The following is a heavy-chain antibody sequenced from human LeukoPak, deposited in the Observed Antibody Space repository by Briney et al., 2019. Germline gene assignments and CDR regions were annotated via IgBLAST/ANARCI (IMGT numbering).Heavy chain of an antibody. CDR3: ARVQDIVVVPAAIRGWFDP. Sequence: SVKVSCKASGGTFSSYAISWVRQAPGQGLEWMGGIIPIFGTANYAQKFQGRVTITADKSTSTAYMELSSLRSEDTAVYYCARVQDIVVVPAAIRGWFDPWGQGTLVTVSS. D-gene: IGHD2-2*01. J-gene: IGHJ5*02. V-gene: IGHV1-69*06. CDR2: IIPIFGTA. CDR1: GGTFSSYA.